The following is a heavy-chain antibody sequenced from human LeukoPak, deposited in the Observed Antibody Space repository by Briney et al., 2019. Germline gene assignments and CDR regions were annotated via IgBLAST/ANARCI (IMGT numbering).Heavy chain of an antibody. CDR3: ARSGRIAAAGTVYYYMDV. V-gene: IGHV4-34*01. J-gene: IGHJ6*03. D-gene: IGHD6-13*01. CDR1: GGSFSGYY. CDR2: INHSGST. Sequence: PSETLSLTCAVYGGSFSGYYWSWIRQPPGKGLEWIGEINHSGSTNYNPSLKSRVTISVDTSKSQFSLKLSSVTAADTAVYYCARSGRIAAAGTVYYYMDVWGKGTTVTVSS.